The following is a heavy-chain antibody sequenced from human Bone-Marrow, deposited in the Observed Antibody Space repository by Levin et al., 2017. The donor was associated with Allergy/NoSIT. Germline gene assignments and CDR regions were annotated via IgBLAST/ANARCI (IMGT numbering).Heavy chain of an antibody. J-gene: IGHJ4*02. CDR3: ARVRFPGYHGSGSYYNEYYFDS. Sequence: GGSLRLSCAASGFTVSGYYLSWVRQAPGKGLEWVSTIYDAGRTYYADSVKGRFTISRDNSKDTLYLQMNSLRADDTAVYYCARVRFPGYHGSGSYYNEYYFDSWGQGTLVTDSS. CDR2: IYDAGRT. D-gene: IGHD3-10*01. V-gene: IGHV3-53*01. CDR1: GFTVSGYY.